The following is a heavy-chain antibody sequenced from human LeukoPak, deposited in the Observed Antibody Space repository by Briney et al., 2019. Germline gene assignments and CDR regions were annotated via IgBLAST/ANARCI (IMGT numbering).Heavy chain of an antibody. CDR1: GGSISSYY. V-gene: IGHV4-59*01. J-gene: IGHJ6*03. Sequence: SETLSLTCTVSGGSISSYYWSWIRQPPGKGLEWIGYIYYSGSTNYNPSLKSRVTISVDTSKNQFSLKLSSVTAADTAVYYCARRLAVAGHYYYYYYMDVWGKGTTVTISS. CDR2: IYYSGST. D-gene: IGHD6-19*01. CDR3: ARRLAVAGHYYYYYYMDV.